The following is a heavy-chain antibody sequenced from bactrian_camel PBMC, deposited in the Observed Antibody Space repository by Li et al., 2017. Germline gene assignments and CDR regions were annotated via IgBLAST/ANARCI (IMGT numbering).Heavy chain of an antibody. V-gene: IGHV3-3*01. CDR1: GTTGSGYC. Sequence: HVQLVESGGGTVQTGGSRRLSCEVSGTTGSGYCVAWFRQIQGSEREGVASISKDDGSTKFSADSVKGRFTISQDSGNQTVYLQMNILKPEDTALYYCAAARVIGRCSVLLGTFARNLVTVWGQGTQVTVS. D-gene: IGHD2*01. CDR3: AAARVIGRCSVLLGTFARNLVTV. J-gene: IGHJ4*01. CDR2: ISKDDGST.